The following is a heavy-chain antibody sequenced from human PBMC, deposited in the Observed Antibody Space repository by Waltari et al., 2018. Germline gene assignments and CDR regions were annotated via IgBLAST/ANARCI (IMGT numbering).Heavy chain of an antibody. CDR1: GGSISSYY. CDR3: ARVQVLWFGDPGYFDY. Sequence: QVQLQESGPGLVKPSETLSLTCTVSGGSISSYYWSWIRQPPGKGLEWIGYIYYSGSTNYNPSLKSRGTISVDTSKNQFSLKLSSVTAADTAVYYCARVQVLWFGDPGYFDYWGQGTLVTVSS. V-gene: IGHV4-59*01. CDR2: IYYSGST. J-gene: IGHJ4*02. D-gene: IGHD3-10*01.